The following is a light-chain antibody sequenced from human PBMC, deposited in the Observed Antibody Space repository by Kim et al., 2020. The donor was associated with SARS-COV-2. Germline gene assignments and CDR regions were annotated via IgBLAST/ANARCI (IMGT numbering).Light chain of an antibody. V-gene: IGLV4-69*01. CDR3: QTWGTGIRV. Sequence: ASDKLTCTLSSRNSDYAIAWHQQQPEKGPRYLMKLNSDGSHTRGDGIPDRFSGSSSGAERYLTISSLQSEDEADYYCQTWGTGIRVFGGGTQLTVL. J-gene: IGLJ3*02. CDR1: SRNSDYA. CDR2: LNSDGSH.